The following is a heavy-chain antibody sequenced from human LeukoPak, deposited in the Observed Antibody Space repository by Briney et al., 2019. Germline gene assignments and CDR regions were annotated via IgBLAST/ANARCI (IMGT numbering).Heavy chain of an antibody. J-gene: IGHJ3*02. Sequence: SETLSLTCTVSGGSISSGGYYWSWIRQHPGKGLEWIGYIYYSGSTYYNPSLKSRVTMSVDTSKNQFSLKLSSVTAADTAVYYCARDGWYDILTGYPIWGQGTMVTVSS. CDR2: IYYSGST. CDR1: GGSISSGGYY. CDR3: ARDGWYDILTGYPI. D-gene: IGHD3-9*01. V-gene: IGHV4-31*03.